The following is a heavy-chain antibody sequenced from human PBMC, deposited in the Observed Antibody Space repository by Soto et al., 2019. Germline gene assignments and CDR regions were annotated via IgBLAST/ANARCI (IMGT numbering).Heavy chain of an antibody. V-gene: IGHV3-30*18. CDR3: AKGLGYCSSTSCFHNWFDP. CDR1: GFTFSSYG. Sequence: LRLSCAASGFTFSSYGMHWVRQAPGKGLEWVAVISYDGSNKYYADSVKGRFTISRDNSKNTLYLQMNSLRAEDTAVYYCAKGLGYCSSTSCFHNWFDPWGQGTLVTVS. CDR2: ISYDGSNK. D-gene: IGHD2-2*01. J-gene: IGHJ5*02.